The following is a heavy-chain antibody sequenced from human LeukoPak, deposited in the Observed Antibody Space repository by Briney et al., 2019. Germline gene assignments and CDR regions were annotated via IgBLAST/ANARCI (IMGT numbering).Heavy chain of an antibody. J-gene: IGHJ4*02. D-gene: IGHD6-13*01. Sequence: ASVKVSCKASRGTFSSYAISWVRQAPGHGLEWMGWISAYNGNTNYAQKLQGRVTMTTDTSTSTAYMELRSLRSDDTAVYYCARDKSTTARSSSSVDYWGQGTLVTVSS. CDR2: ISAYNGNT. CDR3: ARDKSTTARSSSSVDY. V-gene: IGHV1-18*01. CDR1: RGTFSSYA.